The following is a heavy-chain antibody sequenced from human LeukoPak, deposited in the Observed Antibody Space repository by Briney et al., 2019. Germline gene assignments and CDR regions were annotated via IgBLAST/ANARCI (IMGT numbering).Heavy chain of an antibody. D-gene: IGHD4/OR15-4a*01. J-gene: IGHJ4*02. CDR3: ARDVDYANPRHDY. V-gene: IGHV3-7*01. CDR2: INQDGSDK. Sequence: PGGSLRLSCAASGFTFSSYWMSWVRQAPGKGLEWVAKINQDGSDKYYVDSVEGRFTISRDNAKNSLYLQMDSLRVEDTAVYYCARDVDYANPRHDYWGQGTLVTVSS. CDR1: GFTFSSYW.